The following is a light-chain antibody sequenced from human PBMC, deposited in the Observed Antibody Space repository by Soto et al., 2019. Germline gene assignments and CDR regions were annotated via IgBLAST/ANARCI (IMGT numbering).Light chain of an antibody. J-gene: IGLJ3*02. CDR2: RNY. CDR3: AAWDDSLRGWV. CDR1: SSNIGHNS. V-gene: IGLV1-47*01. Sequence: QSVLSQSPSASGTPGQRVTISCSGSSSNIGHNSVFWYPQLPGTAPKVLIYRNYPRPSGVPDRFSGSKSGSSASLAIRGLRSEDEADYYCAAWDDSLRGWVCGGWTTLTVL.